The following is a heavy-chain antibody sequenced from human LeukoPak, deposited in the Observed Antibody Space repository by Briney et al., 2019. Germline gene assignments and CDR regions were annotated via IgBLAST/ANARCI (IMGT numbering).Heavy chain of an antibody. V-gene: IGHV3-7*03. Sequence: PGGSLRLSCAASGFTFSTSWMKWVRQAPGKGLEWVASIKQDGSERYYVDSVKGRFTISRDNAKNSLYLQMNSLRAEDTAVYYCTKDSDWAIDYWGQGTLVIVSS. CDR3: TKDSDWAIDY. CDR2: IKQDGSER. D-gene: IGHD6-19*01. J-gene: IGHJ4*02. CDR1: GFTFSTSW.